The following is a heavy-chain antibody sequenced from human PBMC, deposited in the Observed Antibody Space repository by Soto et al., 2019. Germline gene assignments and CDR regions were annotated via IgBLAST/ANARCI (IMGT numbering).Heavy chain of an antibody. D-gene: IGHD3-3*01. CDR1: GFTFSDYY. V-gene: IGHV3-11*06. CDR2: ISSSSSYT. Sequence: GGSLRLSCAASGFTFSDYYMSWIRQAPGKGLEWVSYISSSSSYTNYADSVKGRFTISRDNAKNSLYLQMNSLRAEDTAVYYCAREGDFTPGAFDIWGQGTMVTVSS. J-gene: IGHJ3*02. CDR3: AREGDFTPGAFDI.